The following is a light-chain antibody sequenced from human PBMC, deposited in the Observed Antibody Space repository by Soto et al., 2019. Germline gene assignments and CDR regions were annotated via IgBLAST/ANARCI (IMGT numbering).Light chain of an antibody. CDR3: QQYGGSRGFT. V-gene: IGKV3-20*01. Sequence: EIVLTQSPGTLSLSPGERATLSCRASQSVSSSYLAWYQQKPGQAPRLLIYGASGRATGIPDRFSGSGSGTDFTLTISRLEPEDFAVYYCQQYGGSRGFTFGPGNKVDIK. CDR2: GAS. CDR1: QSVSSSY. J-gene: IGKJ3*01.